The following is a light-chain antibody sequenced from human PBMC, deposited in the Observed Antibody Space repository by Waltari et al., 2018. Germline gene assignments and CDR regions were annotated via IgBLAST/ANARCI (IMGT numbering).Light chain of an antibody. CDR1: GGNYA. V-gene: IGLV4-69*01. Sequence: QPVLTQSPSASASLGASVKLTCTLSGGNYAIAWHQQHPHEGPRYLLTINEDGSLNRGDGIPDRFSGSRSGAQTQLTISNVQSEDEADYHCQTWGHGFHWVFGGGTKLTVL. CDR2: INEDGSL. CDR3: QTWGHGFHWV. J-gene: IGLJ3*02.